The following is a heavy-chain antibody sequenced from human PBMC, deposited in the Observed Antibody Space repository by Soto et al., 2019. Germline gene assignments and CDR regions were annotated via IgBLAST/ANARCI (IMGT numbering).Heavy chain of an antibody. CDR1: GGSISGSYYY. CDR3: ATSQKGYNWNYFDH. D-gene: IGHD1-20*01. J-gene: IGHJ4*02. V-gene: IGHV4-39*01. CDR2: VFYTGFT. Sequence: QLQLQESGPGLVKPSETLSLTCAVSGGSISGSYYYWGWLRQSPGKGPEWIGSVFYTGFTSYNPSLESLVSVCGDTSKKQFSLKVSGVSAADPAVYYCATSQKGYNWNYFDHWGQGALVTVSS.